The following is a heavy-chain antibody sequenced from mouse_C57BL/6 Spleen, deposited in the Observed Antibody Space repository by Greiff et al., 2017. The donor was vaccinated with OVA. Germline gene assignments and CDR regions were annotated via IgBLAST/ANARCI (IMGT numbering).Heavy chain of an antibody. Sequence: QVQLQQPGTELVKPGASVKLSCKASGYTFTSYWMHWVKQRPGQGLEWIGNINPSNGGTNYNEKFKSKATLAVDKSSSTAYMQLSSLTSEDSAVYYCARGKGYSTAMDYWGQGTSVTVSS. D-gene: IGHD2-3*01. J-gene: IGHJ4*01. CDR2: INPSNGGT. CDR1: GYTFTSYW. V-gene: IGHV1-53*01. CDR3: ARGKGYSTAMDY.